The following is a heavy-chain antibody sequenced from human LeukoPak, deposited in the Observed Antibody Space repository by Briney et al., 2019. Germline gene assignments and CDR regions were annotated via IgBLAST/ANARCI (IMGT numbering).Heavy chain of an antibody. CDR2: IYYSGST. CDR1: GGSISSSSYY. CDR3: ARDGTSTFGGVIVNYFDY. J-gene: IGHJ4*02. V-gene: IGHV4-39*07. D-gene: IGHD3-16*02. Sequence: SETLSLTCTVSGGSISSSSYYWGWIRQPPGKGLEWIGSIYYSGSTYYNPSLKSRVTISVDTSMNQFSLKLSSVTAADTAVYYCARDGTSTFGGVIVNYFDYWGQGTLVTVSS.